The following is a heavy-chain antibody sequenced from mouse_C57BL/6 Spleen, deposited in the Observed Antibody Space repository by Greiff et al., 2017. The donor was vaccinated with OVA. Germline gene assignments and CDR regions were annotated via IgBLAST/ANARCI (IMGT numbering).Heavy chain of an antibody. CDR2: LNPNNGGT. CDR1: GYTFTDYY. CDR3: ARTYFITAWYVDV. J-gene: IGHJ1*03. V-gene: IGHV1-26*01. Sequence: VQLQQSGPELVKPGASVKISCKASGYTFTDYYMNWVKQSHGKSLEWIGDLNPNNGGTSYNQTFKGKATLTVDKSSSTAYLELRSLTSEDSAVYYCARTYFITAWYVDVWGTGTTVTVSS. D-gene: IGHD1-1*01.